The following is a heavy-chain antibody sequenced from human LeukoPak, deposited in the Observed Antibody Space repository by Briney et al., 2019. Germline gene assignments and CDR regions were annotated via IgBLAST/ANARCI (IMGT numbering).Heavy chain of an antibody. CDR1: GGSISSGGYS. CDR2: IYHSWST. V-gene: IGHV4-30-2*01. D-gene: IGHD4-17*01. Sequence: PSQTLSPTCAVSGGSISSGGYSWSWIRQPPGKGLEWIGYIYHSWSTYYNPSLKSRVTISVDRSKNQFSLKLSSVTAADTAVYYCARGGYGVYGYYYYGMDVWGQGTTVTVSS. J-gene: IGHJ6*02. CDR3: ARGGYGVYGYYYYGMDV.